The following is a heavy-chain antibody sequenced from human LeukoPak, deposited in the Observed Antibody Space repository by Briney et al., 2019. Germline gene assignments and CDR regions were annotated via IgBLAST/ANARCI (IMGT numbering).Heavy chain of an antibody. CDR3: ARRPRLLWFGELSPALYYYGMDV. V-gene: IGHV4-34*01. CDR2: INHSGST. Sequence: PSETLSLTCAVYGGSFSGYYWSWIRQPPGKGLEWIGEINHSGSTNYNPSLKSRVTILVDTSKNQFSLKLSSVTAADTAVYYCARRPRLLWFGELSPALYYYGMDVWGQGTTVTVSS. J-gene: IGHJ6*02. D-gene: IGHD3-10*01. CDR1: GGSFSGYY.